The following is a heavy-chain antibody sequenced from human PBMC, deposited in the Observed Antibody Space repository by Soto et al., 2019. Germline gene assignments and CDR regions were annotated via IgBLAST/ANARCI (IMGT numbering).Heavy chain of an antibody. D-gene: IGHD3-3*01. Sequence: GGSLRLSCAASGFTFSSYSMNWVRQAPGKGLEWVSSISSSSYIYYADSVKGRFTISRDNAKNSLYLQMNSLRAEDTAVYYCARGADFWSGYLFDYWGQGTLVTVSS. J-gene: IGHJ4*02. V-gene: IGHV3-21*01. CDR3: ARGADFWSGYLFDY. CDR2: ISSSSYI. CDR1: GFTFSSYS.